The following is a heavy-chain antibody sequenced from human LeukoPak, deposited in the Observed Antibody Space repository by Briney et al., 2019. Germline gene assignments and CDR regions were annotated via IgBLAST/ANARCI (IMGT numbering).Heavy chain of an antibody. Sequence: GGXXXLSCAASGFTFSSXSMNWVRQAPXXXXXXVSXIXSSSSTIYYADSVKGRFTISRDNAKNSLYLQMNSLRAEDTAVYYCASEGGGYSYDVGRGGAFDIWGQGTMVTVSS. CDR1: GFTFSSXS. CDR2: IXSSSSTI. D-gene: IGHD5-18*01. J-gene: IGHJ3*02. CDR3: ASEGGGYSYDVGRGGAFDI. V-gene: IGHV3-48*04.